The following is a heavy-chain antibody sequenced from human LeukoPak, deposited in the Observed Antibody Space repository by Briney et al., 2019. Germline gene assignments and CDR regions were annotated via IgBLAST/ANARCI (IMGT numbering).Heavy chain of an antibody. CDR2: IYYSGST. V-gene: IGHV4-59*08. J-gene: IGHJ2*01. CDR1: GGSISSYY. D-gene: IGHD4-23*01. CDR3: ASYGGNSGDWYFDL. Sequence: SETLSFTCTVSGGSISSYYWSWIRQPPGKGLEWIGYIYYSGSTNYNPSLKSRVTISVDTSKNQFSLKLSSVTAADTAVYYCASYGGNSGDWYFDLWGRGTLVTVSS.